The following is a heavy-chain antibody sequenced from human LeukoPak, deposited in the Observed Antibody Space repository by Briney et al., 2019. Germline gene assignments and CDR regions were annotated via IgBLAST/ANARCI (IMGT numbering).Heavy chain of an antibody. Sequence: GGSLRLSCAASGFTLSSYSMTWVRQAPGRGLEWVSYISSTSTIYYADSVKGRFTISRDDAKNSLYLQMNSLRAEDTAVYHCARGRIGYYMDVWGKGTTVTVSS. CDR1: GFTLSSYS. CDR3: ARGRIGYYMDV. J-gene: IGHJ6*03. V-gene: IGHV3-48*04. D-gene: IGHD2-15*01. CDR2: ISSTSTI.